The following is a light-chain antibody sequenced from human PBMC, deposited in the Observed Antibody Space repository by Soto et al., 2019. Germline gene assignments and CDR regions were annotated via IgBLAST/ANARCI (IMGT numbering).Light chain of an antibody. CDR3: QQYGSSPGT. V-gene: IGKV3-20*01. Sequence: ESGLRQSPGTVSLSPGERATLSCGASQSVSSSCLAWYLQKPGQAPILLIYGASTRATGIPGRFSGSGSGTDFTLTISRLEPEDFAVYYCQQYGSSPGTFGQGTKVEIK. CDR1: QSVSSSC. CDR2: GAS. J-gene: IGKJ1*01.